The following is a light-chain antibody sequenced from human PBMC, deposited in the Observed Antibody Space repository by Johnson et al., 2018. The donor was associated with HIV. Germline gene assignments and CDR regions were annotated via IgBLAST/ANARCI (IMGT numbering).Light chain of an antibody. CDR2: DNN. CDR3: GTWDTSLSAYV. V-gene: IGLV1-51*01. Sequence: QSVLTQPPSVSAASGQKVDISCSGGSSNIEDNYVSWYQQLPHTAPRLLISDNNKRPSGIPDRFSGSKSGTSATLGITGLQTGDEADYYCGTWDTSLSAYVFGTGTTVTVL. CDR1: SSNIEDNY. J-gene: IGLJ1*01.